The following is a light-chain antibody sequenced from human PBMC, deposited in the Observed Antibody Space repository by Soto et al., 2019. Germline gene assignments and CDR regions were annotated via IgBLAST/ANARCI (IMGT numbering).Light chain of an antibody. CDR1: QSVSSN. CDR2: GAS. CDR3: QQYGSSPFT. J-gene: IGKJ3*01. Sequence: DIVLTQSPDTLSLSPGERATLSCRASQSVSSNLAWYQQKPGHAPRLLIYGASSRATGIPDRFSGSGSGTDFTLTIIRLGPEDSAVYYCQQYGSSPFTFGPGAKLDI. V-gene: IGKV3-20*01.